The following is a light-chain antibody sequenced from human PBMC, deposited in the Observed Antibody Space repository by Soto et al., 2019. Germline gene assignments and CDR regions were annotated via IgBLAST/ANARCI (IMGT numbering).Light chain of an antibody. Sequence: DIYVTQSPSTLSASVGDRVTITCRASQTVIDWLAWYQQKPGKAPKLLIYRASTLKSGVPSRFSGSGSGAQFTLTINNLQHEDFATYYCQQYNSYSAFGQGTKVEI. CDR1: QTVIDW. J-gene: IGKJ1*01. CDR2: RAS. V-gene: IGKV1-5*03. CDR3: QQYNSYSA.